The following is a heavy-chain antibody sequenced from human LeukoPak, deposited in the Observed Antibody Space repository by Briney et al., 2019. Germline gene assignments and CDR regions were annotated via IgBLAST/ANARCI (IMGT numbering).Heavy chain of an antibody. CDR1: GFTFSSYT. Sequence: GSLRLSCAASGFTFSSYTMNWVRQAPGKGLEWISCFDLSGTTYYADSVKGRFTISRDNAENSLFLQMNTLRAEDTAVYYCARGAGPYGDYRDYWGQGTLVTVSS. J-gene: IGHJ4*02. CDR3: ARGAGPYGDYRDY. V-gene: IGHV3-48*01. CDR2: FDLSGTT. D-gene: IGHD4-17*01.